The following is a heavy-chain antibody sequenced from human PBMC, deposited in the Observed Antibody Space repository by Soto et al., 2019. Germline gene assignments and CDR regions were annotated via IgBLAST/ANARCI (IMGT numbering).Heavy chain of an antibody. V-gene: IGHV3-48*03. D-gene: IGHD4-17*01. CDR1: GFTYRNYE. CDR2: ISSTGGSI. J-gene: IGHJ6*02. CDR3: ARSEYGDPCRAAPYYYYGMDI. Sequence: EVQVVESGGGLVQPGGSLRLVCTASGFTYRNYEMNWVRQAPGKGLEWVSTISSTGGSIQYADSVKGRFTVSRDNAENSVYLQMTNLRVEDTAVYYCARSEYGDPCRAAPYYYYGMDIWGRGTTVTVSS.